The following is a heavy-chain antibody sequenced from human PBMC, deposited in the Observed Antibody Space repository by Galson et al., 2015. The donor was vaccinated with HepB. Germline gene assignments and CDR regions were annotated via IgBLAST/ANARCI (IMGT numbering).Heavy chain of an antibody. V-gene: IGHV1-8*01. CDR1: GSTFTSYD. Sequence: SVKVSCKASGSTFTSYDINWVRQATGQGLEWMGWMNPNSGNTGYAQKFQGRVTMTRNTSISTAYMELSSLRSEDTAVYYCARVRGHYGDYADDYWGQGTLVTVSS. CDR2: MNPNSGNT. CDR3: ARVRGHYGDYADDY. D-gene: IGHD4-17*01. J-gene: IGHJ4*02.